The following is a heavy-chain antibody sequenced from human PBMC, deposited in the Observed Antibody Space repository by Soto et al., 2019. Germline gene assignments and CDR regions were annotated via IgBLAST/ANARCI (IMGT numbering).Heavy chain of an antibody. V-gene: IGHV3-33*01. CDR1: GFTFSSYG. Sequence: GGSLRLSCAASGFTFSSYGMHWVRQAPGKGLEWVAVIWYDGSNKYYADSVKGRFTISRDNSKNTLYLQMNSLRAEDTAVYYCARARKVGATPYSFDYWGQGTLVTVSS. D-gene: IGHD1-26*01. CDR2: IWYDGSNK. CDR3: ARARKVGATPYSFDY. J-gene: IGHJ4*02.